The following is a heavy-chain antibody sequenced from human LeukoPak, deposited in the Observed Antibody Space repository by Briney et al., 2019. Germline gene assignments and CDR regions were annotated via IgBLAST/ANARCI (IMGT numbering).Heavy chain of an antibody. Sequence: GGSLRLSCAASGFTFSSYAMHWVRQAPGKGLEYVSAISSNGGSTYYANSVKGRFTISRDNSKNTLYLQMGSLRAEDMAVYYCARDDGGYLAGRGPYYFDYWGQGTLVTVSS. CDR3: ARDDGGYLAGRGPYYFDY. CDR2: ISSNGGST. V-gene: IGHV3-64*01. CDR1: GFTFSSYA. D-gene: IGHD5-12*01. J-gene: IGHJ4*02.